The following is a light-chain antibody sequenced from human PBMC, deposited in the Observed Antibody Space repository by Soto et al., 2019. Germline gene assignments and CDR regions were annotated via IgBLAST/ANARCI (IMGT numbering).Light chain of an antibody. CDR1: QSVYVN. V-gene: IGKV3-15*01. CDR3: HQYYKLPLT. Sequence: EVVVTQSPATLSVSPGERVTLSCRASQSVYVNVAWYQQKPGQTPRLLIYDASTRATDIPARFSGSGSGTDFTLTISSLLSEDFAVYYCHQYYKLPLTSGGGTKVDI. J-gene: IGKJ4*01. CDR2: DAS.